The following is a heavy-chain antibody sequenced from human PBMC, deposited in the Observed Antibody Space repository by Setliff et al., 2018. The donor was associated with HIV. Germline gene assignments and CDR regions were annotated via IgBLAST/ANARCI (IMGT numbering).Heavy chain of an antibody. CDR3: TRLAASIAALRRFDY. Sequence: PSETLSLTCTVSGGSISSGGYYWSWIRQHPGKGPEWIGYIYYNGSTYYNPSLKSRVTMSVDTSKNPFSLKLSSVTAVDTAVYYCTRLAASIAALRRFDYWGQGTLVTVSS. V-gene: IGHV4-31*03. CDR1: GGSISSGGYY. D-gene: IGHD6-6*01. J-gene: IGHJ4*02. CDR2: IYYNGST.